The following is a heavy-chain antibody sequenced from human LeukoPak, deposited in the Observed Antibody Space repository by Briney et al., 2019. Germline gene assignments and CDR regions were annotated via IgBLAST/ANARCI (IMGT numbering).Heavy chain of an antibody. CDR3: AKLLTDYGDYYFDS. V-gene: IGHV3-23*01. D-gene: IGHD4-17*01. J-gene: IGHJ4*02. CDR1: GFTFSVYA. Sequence: GGSLRLSCAASGFTFSVYAMSWVRQAPGKGLEWVSAIRGSGGNTYYADSVKGRFTISRDNSKNTLYLQMNSLRADDTAAYYCAKLLTDYGDYYFDSWGQGTLVTVSS. CDR2: IRGSGGNT.